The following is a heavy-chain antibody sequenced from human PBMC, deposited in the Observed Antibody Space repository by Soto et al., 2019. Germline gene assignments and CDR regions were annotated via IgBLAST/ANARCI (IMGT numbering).Heavy chain of an antibody. CDR2: IYPGDSDT. D-gene: IGHD5-12*01. V-gene: IGHV5-51*01. CDR3: TRAYNGYPPGAFDI. CDR1: GYSFTSYW. J-gene: IGHJ3*02. Sequence: PGESLKISCTGSGYSFTSYWIGWVRQMPGKGLEWMGIIYPGDSDTRYSPSFQGQVTISADNSISTAYLQWSSLKASDTAVYYCTRAYNGYPPGAFDIWGQGTMVTVSS.